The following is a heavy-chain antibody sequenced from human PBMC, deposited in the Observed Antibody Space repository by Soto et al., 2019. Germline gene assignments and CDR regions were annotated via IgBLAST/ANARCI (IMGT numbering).Heavy chain of an antibody. V-gene: IGHV3-9*01. D-gene: IGHD3-10*01. CDR2: ISWNSGKI. CDR1: GITFGDYA. Sequence: GGSLRLSCAASGITFGDYAMHWVRQAPGKGLEWVSGISWNSGKIDYADSVKGRFTISRDNAKNSLYLQMNRLRPEDTALYYCVRDGVRVARSYYMDVWGKGTTVTVSS. J-gene: IGHJ6*03. CDR3: VRDGVRVARSYYMDV.